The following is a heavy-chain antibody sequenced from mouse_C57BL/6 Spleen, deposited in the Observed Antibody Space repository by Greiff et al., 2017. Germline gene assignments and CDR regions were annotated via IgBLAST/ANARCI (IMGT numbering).Heavy chain of an antibody. J-gene: IGHJ4*01. Sequence: VQLQQSGAELVKPGASVKISCKASGYAFSSYWMNWVKQRPGKGLEWIGQIYPGDGDTNYNGKFKGKATLTADKSSSTAYMQLSSLTSEDSAVYFCATPEEYYAMDYWGQGTSVTVSS. CDR2: IYPGDGDT. V-gene: IGHV1-80*01. CDR1: GYAFSSYW. CDR3: ATPEEYYAMDY.